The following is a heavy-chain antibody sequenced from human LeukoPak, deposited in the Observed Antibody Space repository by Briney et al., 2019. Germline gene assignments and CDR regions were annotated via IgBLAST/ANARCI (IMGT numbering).Heavy chain of an antibody. J-gene: IGHJ5*02. CDR3: ARHGRAVMNVWFDP. V-gene: IGHV1-18*01. CDR2: ISVYSGNT. CDR1: GYTFTNHD. D-gene: IGHD1-26*01. Sequence: ASVKVACKASGYTFTNHDISWLRQAPGQGLEWMEWISVYSGNTNYAQDFQGRVTMTKDTSTSTAYMELRSLRADDTTVYYCARHGRAVMNVWFDPWGQGTLVSVSS.